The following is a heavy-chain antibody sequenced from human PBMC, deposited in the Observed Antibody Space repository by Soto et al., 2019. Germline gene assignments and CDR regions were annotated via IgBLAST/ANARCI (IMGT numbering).Heavy chain of an antibody. D-gene: IGHD3-3*01. CDR2: INHSGST. J-gene: IGHJ4*02. CDR1: GGSFTGFY. CDR3: ATLPGDFWSGYYRYFDY. Sequence: QVHLQQWGAGQLKPSETLSLTCAIYGGSFTGFYWSWLRQPPGKGLEWIGEINHSGSTSYNPSLKSRVTISVDTSKNQFSLKLSSVTAADTAVYYCATLPGDFWSGYYRYFDYWGQGTLVTVSS. V-gene: IGHV4-34*01.